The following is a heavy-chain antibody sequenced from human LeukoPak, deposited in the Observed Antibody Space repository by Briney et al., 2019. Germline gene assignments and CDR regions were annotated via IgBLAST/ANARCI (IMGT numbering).Heavy chain of an antibody. CDR1: GYIFTNYV. CDR3: GRANPSYYDSSGPDY. D-gene: IGHD3-22*01. V-gene: IGHV1-3*01. Sequence: GASVKVSCKASGYIFTNYVIHWVRQAPGQRPEWMGWINAGNGNTEYSQNFQGRVTITTDTSATTAYMELTSLISEDTAVYFCGRANPSYYDSSGPDYWGQGTLVTVSS. J-gene: IGHJ4*02. CDR2: INAGNGNT.